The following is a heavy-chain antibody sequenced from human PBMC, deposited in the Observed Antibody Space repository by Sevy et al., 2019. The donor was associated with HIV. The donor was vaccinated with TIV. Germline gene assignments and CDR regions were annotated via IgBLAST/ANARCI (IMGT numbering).Heavy chain of an antibody. CDR1: EFIFGSYA. J-gene: IGHJ4*02. V-gene: IGHV3-30-3*01. D-gene: IGHD6-13*01. Sequence: GGSLRLSCAASEFIFGSYAMNWVRQAPGKGLEWVAVISYDGSHKYYADSVKGRFTISRDSSKNTLYLQMHSLRTDDTAVYYCARDPGSSWSSFDYWGQGTLVTVSS. CDR2: ISYDGSHK. CDR3: ARDPGSSWSSFDY.